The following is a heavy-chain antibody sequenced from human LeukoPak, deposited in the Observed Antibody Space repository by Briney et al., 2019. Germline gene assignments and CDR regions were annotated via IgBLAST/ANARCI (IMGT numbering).Heavy chain of an antibody. CDR3: ARDRQVSYFDY. CDR2: ISDDGSNE. J-gene: IGHJ4*02. D-gene: IGHD6-6*01. CDR1: GFTFSASS. V-gene: IGHV3-30*04. Sequence: PGGSLRLSCAASGFTFSASSMHWVRQAPGKGLEWVALISDDGSNESFADSVKGRFTISRDNSKNTLYLQMNSLRADDTAVYYCARDRQVSYFDYWGQGTLVTVSS.